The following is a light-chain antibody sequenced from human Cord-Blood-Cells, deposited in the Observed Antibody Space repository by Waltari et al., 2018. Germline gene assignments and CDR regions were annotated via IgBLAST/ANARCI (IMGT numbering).Light chain of an antibody. J-gene: IGLJ3*02. CDR3: CSYAGSSTWV. CDR1: SSDVASYHL. V-gene: IGLV2-23*01. CDR2: EGS. Sequence: QSALTQPASVSGSPGQSLTISCTGTSSDVASYHLVSWYQQHPGKAPKLMIYEGSKRPSGVSNRFSGSKSGNPASLTISGLQAEDEADYYCCSYAGSSTWVFGGGTKLTVL.